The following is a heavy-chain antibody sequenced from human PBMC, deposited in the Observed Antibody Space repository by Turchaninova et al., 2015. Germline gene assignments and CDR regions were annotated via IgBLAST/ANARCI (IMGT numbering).Heavy chain of an antibody. CDR3: ARESSSSRRYFDY. Sequence: VPLPVSGTGLVKPSETLSSPAPVSGGSINSYSWSWIRPPPGKGLEWIGYIYYSGSTNYNPPLKSRVTISVDTSKSQFSLKLSSVTAADTAVYYCARESSSSRRYFDYWGQGTLVTVSS. V-gene: IGHV4-59*01. J-gene: IGHJ4*02. D-gene: IGHD6-6*01. CDR1: GGSINSYS. CDR2: IYYSGST.